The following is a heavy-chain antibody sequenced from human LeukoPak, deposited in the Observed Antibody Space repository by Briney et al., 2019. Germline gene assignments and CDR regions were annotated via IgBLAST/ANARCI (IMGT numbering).Heavy chain of an antibody. CDR2: IHYTGST. J-gene: IGHJ4*02. CDR1: SHSISIISYY. V-gene: IGHV4-39*01. Sequence: TASESLSLTCTVYSHSISIISYYSVWLHQPPGNGLEWIATIHYTGSTHYNRSLNSRVTKTLDTTNNQFSLKLSSVTAADTAMYYCARYWGTYDNSGAYFDYWGQGTLVTVSS. D-gene: IGHD3-22*01. CDR3: ARYWGTYDNSGAYFDY.